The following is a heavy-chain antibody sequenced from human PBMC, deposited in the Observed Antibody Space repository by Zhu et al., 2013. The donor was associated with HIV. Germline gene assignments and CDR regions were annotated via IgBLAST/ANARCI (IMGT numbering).Heavy chain of an antibody. CDR3: ARDFDFWSGYYTGAFDI. CDR2: INPNSGGT. Sequence: QVQLVQSGAEVKKPGASVKVSCKASGYTFTGYYMHWVRQAPGQGLEWMGWINPNSGGTNYAQRFQGRVSMTRDTSISTAYMELSRLRSDDTAVYYCARDFDFWSGYYTGAFDIWGQGTMVTVSS. V-gene: IGHV1-2*02. CDR1: GYTFTGYY. D-gene: IGHD3-3*01. J-gene: IGHJ3*02.